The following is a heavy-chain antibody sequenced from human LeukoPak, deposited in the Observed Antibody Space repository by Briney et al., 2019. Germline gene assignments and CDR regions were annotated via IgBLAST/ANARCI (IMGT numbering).Heavy chain of an antibody. CDR3: ARELGFGELSDYYFDY. V-gene: IGHV3-11*01. J-gene: IGHJ4*02. D-gene: IGHD3-10*01. CDR1: GFTFSDYY. Sequence: GGSLRLSCAASGFTFSDYYMSWIHQAPGKGLEWVSYISSSGSTIYYADSVKGRFTISRDNAKNSLYLQMNSLRAEDTAVYYCARELGFGELSDYYFDYWGQGTLVTVSS. CDR2: ISSSGSTI.